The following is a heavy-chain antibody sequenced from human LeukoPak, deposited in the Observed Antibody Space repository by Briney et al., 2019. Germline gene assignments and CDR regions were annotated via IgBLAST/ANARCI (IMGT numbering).Heavy chain of an antibody. CDR1: GFTFSSYA. D-gene: IGHD6-13*01. V-gene: IGHV3-30*18. CDR2: ISYDGSNK. CDR3: AKAGYSSSWYAIHDAFDI. Sequence: GGSLRLSCAASGFTFSSYAMSWVRQAPGKGLEWVAVISYDGSNKYYADSVKGRFTISRDNSKNTLYLQMNSLRAEDTAVYYCAKAGYSSSWYAIHDAFDIWGQGTMVTVSS. J-gene: IGHJ3*02.